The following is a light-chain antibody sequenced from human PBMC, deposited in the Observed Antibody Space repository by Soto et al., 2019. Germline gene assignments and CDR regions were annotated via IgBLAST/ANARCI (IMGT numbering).Light chain of an antibody. Sequence: DIPMTQSPSSLSASVGDRVTITCRASQGISNYLAWYQQKPGKVPKLLIYAASTLQSGVPSRFSGSGSGTDFTLTISSLQPEDVATYYCQKYNSAPSITFGPGTKVDIK. V-gene: IGKV1-27*01. CDR1: QGISNY. J-gene: IGKJ3*01. CDR3: QKYNSAPSIT. CDR2: AAS.